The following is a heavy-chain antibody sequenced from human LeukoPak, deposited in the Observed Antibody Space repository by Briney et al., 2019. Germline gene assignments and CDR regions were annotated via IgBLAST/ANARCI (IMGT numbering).Heavy chain of an antibody. CDR2: INHSGST. J-gene: IGHJ4*02. D-gene: IGHD4-11*01. Sequence: NPSETLSLTCAVYGGSFSGYYWSWIRQPPGKGLEWIGEINHSGSTNYNPSLKSRVTISVDTSKNQFSLKLSSVTAADTAVYYCARDRSNYDGHGYDYWGQGTLVTVSS. CDR1: GGSFSGYY. V-gene: IGHV4-34*01. CDR3: ARDRSNYDGHGYDY.